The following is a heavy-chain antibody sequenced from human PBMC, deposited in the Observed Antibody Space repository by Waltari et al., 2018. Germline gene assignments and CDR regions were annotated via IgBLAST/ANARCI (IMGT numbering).Heavy chain of an antibody. CDR3: VKGGWLDD. V-gene: IGHV3-23*03. J-gene: IGHJ5*02. CDR1: GFSFSTYE. Sequence: EVQLLESGGGLIEPGGSLRLSCVASGFSFSTYEMSWVRQAPGRGCEWVSVFDKGDYPHYADSVKGRLTISRDNSKNTLFLEMNSLRVEDTAKYYCVKGGWLDDWGQGTLVTVSS. CDR2: FDKGDYP.